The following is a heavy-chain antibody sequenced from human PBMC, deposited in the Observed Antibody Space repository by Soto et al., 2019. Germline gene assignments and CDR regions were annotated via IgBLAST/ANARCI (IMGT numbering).Heavy chain of an antibody. J-gene: IGHJ6*02. D-gene: IGHD3-3*01. V-gene: IGHV3-48*02. Sequence: GGSLRLSCAASGFTFSSYSMNWVRQAPGKGLEWVSYISSSSSTIYYADSVKGRFTISRDNAKNSLYLQMNSLRDEETAVYYCARDPSGYYYYYGMDVWGQGTTVTVSS. CDR3: ARDPSGYYYYYGMDV. CDR2: ISSSSSTI. CDR1: GFTFSSYS.